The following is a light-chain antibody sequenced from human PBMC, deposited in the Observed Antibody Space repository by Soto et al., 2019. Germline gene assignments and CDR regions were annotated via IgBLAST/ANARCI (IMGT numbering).Light chain of an antibody. CDR3: HQSYSTPPWT. CDR2: AAS. CDR1: QSISSY. Sequence: DIQMTQSPSSLSASVGDRVTITCRASQSISSYLNWYQQKPGKAPKLLIYAASSLQSGDPSRFSGNGSVTDFTLTISSLQPEDFATYYGHQSYSTPPWTFGQGTKVDIK. V-gene: IGKV1-39*01. J-gene: IGKJ1*01.